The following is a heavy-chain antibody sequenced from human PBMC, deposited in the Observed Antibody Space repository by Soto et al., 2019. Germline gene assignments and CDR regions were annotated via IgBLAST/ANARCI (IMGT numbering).Heavy chain of an antibody. Sequence: ASVKVSCKASGYTFTGYYVHWVRQAPGQGLEWMGWINPNSGDTYLAQRFQGRVTMNRDTSIGTAYMELRGLTSDDTTEYYCAKGGAIVAAGTRVYLYNAMDVWGQGTTVTVSS. CDR1: GYTFTGYY. V-gene: IGHV1-2*02. CDR3: AKGGAIVAAGTRVYLYNAMDV. D-gene: IGHD1-26*01. CDR2: INPNSGDT. J-gene: IGHJ6*02.